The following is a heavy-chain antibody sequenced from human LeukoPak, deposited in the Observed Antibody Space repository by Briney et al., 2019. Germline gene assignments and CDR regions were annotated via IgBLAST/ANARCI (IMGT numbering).Heavy chain of an antibody. CDR2: IYYSGST. Sequence: PSETLSLTCTVSGGSISSYYWSWIRQPPGKGLEWIGYIYYSGSTNYNPSLKSRVTISVDTSKNQFSLKLSSVTAADTAVYYCARGFETYYYGSGSLNYYYYYGMDVWGQGTTVTVSS. J-gene: IGHJ6*02. CDR1: GGSISSYY. D-gene: IGHD3-10*01. V-gene: IGHV4-59*01. CDR3: ARGFETYYYGSGSLNYYYYYGMDV.